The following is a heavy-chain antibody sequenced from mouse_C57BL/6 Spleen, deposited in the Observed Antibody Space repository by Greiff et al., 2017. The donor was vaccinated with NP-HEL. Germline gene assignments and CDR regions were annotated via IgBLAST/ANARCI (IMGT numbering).Heavy chain of an antibody. CDR3: AKSSSYAMDY. D-gene: IGHD1-1*01. CDR1: GFTFSDYG. V-gene: IGHV5-17*01. CDR2: ISSGSSTI. J-gene: IGHJ4*01. Sequence: EVQLVESGGGLVKPGGSLKLSCAASGFTFSDYGMHWVRQAPEKGLEWVAYISSGSSTIYYPDTVKGRFTISRDNAKNTLFLQMTSLRSEDTAMYYCAKSSSYAMDYWGQGTSVTVSS.